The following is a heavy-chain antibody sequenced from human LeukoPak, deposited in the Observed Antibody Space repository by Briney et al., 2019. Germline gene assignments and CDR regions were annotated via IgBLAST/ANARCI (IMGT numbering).Heavy chain of an antibody. D-gene: IGHD2-2*01. CDR1: GFTFSSCA. Sequence: PGGSLRLSCAASGFTFSSCAMHWVRQAPGKGLYWVAVISYDGSNKYYADSVKGRFTISRDNSKNTLYLQMSSLRAEDTAVYYCARDRVGVQVPAANTNWFDPWGQGTLVTVSS. J-gene: IGHJ5*02. CDR2: ISYDGSNK. V-gene: IGHV3-30*15. CDR3: ARDRVGVQVPAANTNWFDP.